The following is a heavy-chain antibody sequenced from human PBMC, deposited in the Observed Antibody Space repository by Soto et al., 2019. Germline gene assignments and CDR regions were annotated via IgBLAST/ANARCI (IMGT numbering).Heavy chain of an antibody. Sequence: PSETLSLTCTVSGGSVSSGSYYWSWIRQPPGKGLEWIGYIYYSGSTNYNPSLKSRVTISVDTSKNQFSLKLSSVTAADTAVYYCARVSGWPPIDYWGQGTLVTVSS. CDR3: ARVSGWPPIDY. CDR2: IYYSGST. D-gene: IGHD6-19*01. J-gene: IGHJ4*02. V-gene: IGHV4-61*01. CDR1: GGSVSSGSYY.